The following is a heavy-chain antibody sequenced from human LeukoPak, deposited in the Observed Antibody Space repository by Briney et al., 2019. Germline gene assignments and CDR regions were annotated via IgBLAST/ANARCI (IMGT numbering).Heavy chain of an antibody. D-gene: IGHD1-26*01. CDR2: ITNDGSST. CDR1: GLTFSSHW. CDR3: AKIGSYSVLGAYYFDS. V-gene: IGHV3-74*01. J-gene: IGHJ4*02. Sequence: PGGSLRLSCAASGLTFSSHWMHWVRQAPGKGLVWVSRITNDGSSTTYADSVKGRFTISRDNAKNSLYLQMNSLRAEDTAVYYCAKIGSYSVLGAYYFDSWGQGTLVTVSS.